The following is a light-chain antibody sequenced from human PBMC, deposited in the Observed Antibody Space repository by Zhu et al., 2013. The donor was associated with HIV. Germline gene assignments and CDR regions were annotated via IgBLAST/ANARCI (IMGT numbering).Light chain of an antibody. V-gene: IGKV3-15*01. CDR1: QSISSN. Sequence: ETVMTQSPATLSVSPGERATLSCRASQSISSNLAWYQQRPGQAPRLLIYDASTRATGVPARFSGSGSGTEFTLTINSLQSEDFAVYFCQQYNGWPTFGQGTRLEIK. CDR3: QQYNGWPT. J-gene: IGKJ5*01. CDR2: DAS.